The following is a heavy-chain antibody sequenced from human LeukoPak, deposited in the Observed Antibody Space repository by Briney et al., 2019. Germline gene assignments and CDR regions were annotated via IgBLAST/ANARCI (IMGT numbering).Heavy chain of an antibody. V-gene: IGHV3-53*01. D-gene: IGHD5-18*01. J-gene: IGHJ3*02. CDR1: GFTVSSNY. CDR3: ARERVVDTAMWAYDI. Sequence: TGGSLRLSCGASGFTVSSNYMSWVRQAPGKGLEWVSVIYSGGSTYYADSVKGRFTISRDNSKNTLYLQMNSLRAEDTAVYYCARERVVDTAMWAYDIWGQGTMVTVSS. CDR2: IYSGGST.